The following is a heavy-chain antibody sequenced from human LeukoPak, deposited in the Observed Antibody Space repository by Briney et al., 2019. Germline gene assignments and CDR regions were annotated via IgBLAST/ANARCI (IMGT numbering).Heavy chain of an antibody. CDR1: GGSISSYY. Sequence: SETLSLTCTVSGGSISSYYWSWIRQPPGKGLECIGYVYYSGSTDYNPSLKSRLTISVDSSMNQFSLKLSSVTAADTAVYYCARVSRTGTNNWFDPWGQGTLVTVSS. CDR3: ARVSRTGTNNWFDP. CDR2: VYYSGST. D-gene: IGHD1-1*01. J-gene: IGHJ5*02. V-gene: IGHV4-59*08.